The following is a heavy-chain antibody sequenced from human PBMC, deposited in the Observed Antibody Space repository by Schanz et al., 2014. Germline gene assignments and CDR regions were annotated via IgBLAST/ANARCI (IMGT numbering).Heavy chain of an antibody. CDR3: VRHGNYEFWHGPTPQFEN. Sequence: QLHLQESGPGLAKPSETLSLICSVSGGSISTSSRYWGWIRQSPGKGLEWLGSLYYTGKTHYNPSPKSKSPISLDTPKNQFSLNLPSVTAADTAVYYCVRHGNYEFWHGPTPQFENWGQGTLVTVS. D-gene: IGHD3-3*01. J-gene: IGHJ4*02. CDR1: GGSISTSSRY. V-gene: IGHV4-39*01. CDR2: LYYTGKT.